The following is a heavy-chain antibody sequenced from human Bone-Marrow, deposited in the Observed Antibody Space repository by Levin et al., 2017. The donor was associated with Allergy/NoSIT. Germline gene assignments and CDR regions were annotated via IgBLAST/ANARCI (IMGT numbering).Heavy chain of an antibody. D-gene: IGHD2-2*01. Sequence: NPSETLSLTCAASGFTFSRYSMNWVRQAPGRGLEWVSSINSRGNYIYYADSVKGRFTISRDNAKDSLFLQMSTLRAEDTAVYYCSRGVEYCSSTDCSYFDSRGREALITVSS. CDR3: SRGVEYCSSTDCSYFDS. J-gene: IGHJ4*02. V-gene: IGHV3-21*06. CDR2: INSRGNYI. CDR1: GFTFSRYS.